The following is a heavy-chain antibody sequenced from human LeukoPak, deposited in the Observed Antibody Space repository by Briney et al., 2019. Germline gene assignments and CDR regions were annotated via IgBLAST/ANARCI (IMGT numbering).Heavy chain of an antibody. CDR3: ARHRHDSSGYYYVANWFDP. CDR1: GGSISSSSYY. J-gene: IGHJ5*02. V-gene: IGHV4-39*01. D-gene: IGHD3-22*01. Sequence: SETLSLTCTVSGGSISSSSYYWGWIRQPPGKGLEWIGSIYYSGSTYYNPFLKSRVTISVDTSKNQFSLKLSSVTAADTAVYYCARHRHDSSGYYYVANWFDPWGQGTLVTVSS. CDR2: IYYSGST.